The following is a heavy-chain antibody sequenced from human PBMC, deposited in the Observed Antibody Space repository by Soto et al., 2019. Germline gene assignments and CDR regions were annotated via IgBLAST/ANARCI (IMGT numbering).Heavy chain of an antibody. J-gene: IGHJ6*02. V-gene: IGHV3-33*01. D-gene: IGHD3-3*01. CDR2: IWYDGSNK. CDR1: GFTFSTYG. CDR3: ARVRVFGVVISHYYGMDV. Sequence: ESGGGVVQPGRSLRLSCAASGFTFSTYGMHWVRQAPGKGLEWVAVIWYDGSNKYYADSVKGRFTISRDNSKNTLYLQMNSLRAEDTAVYYCARVRVFGVVISHYYGMDVWGQGTTVTVSS.